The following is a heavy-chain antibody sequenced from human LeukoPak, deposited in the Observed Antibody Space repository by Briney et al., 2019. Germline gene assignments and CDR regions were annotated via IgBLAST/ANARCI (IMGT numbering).Heavy chain of an antibody. CDR2: LSSSGSAF. V-gene: IGHV3-48*03. CDR1: GFTFRSYE. Sequence: GGSLRLSCEDSGFTFRSYEMNWVRQAPGKGLEWIAYLSSSGSAFSYADSVKGRFTIARDNAENSVYLEMNSLRADDTAVYYCARSARLMKGVVEVTALDDWGQGTLVTVSS. J-gene: IGHJ4*02. CDR3: ARSARLMKGVVEVTALDD. D-gene: IGHD3-3*01.